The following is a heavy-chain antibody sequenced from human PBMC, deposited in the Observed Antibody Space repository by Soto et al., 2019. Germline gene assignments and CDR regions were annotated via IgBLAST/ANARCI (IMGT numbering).Heavy chain of an antibody. J-gene: IGHJ4*02. CDR1: GFTFTRYS. CDR2: ISSSSSTI. Sequence: GGSLRLSCAASGFTFTRYSMNWVRQAPGKGLEWVSYISSSSSTIDYADSVKGRFTISRDNAKNSLYLQMNSLRDEDTAVYYCARGRYDYVWGSYRTPFDYWGQGTLVTVSS. CDR3: ARGRYDYVWGSYRTPFDY. V-gene: IGHV3-48*02. D-gene: IGHD3-16*02.